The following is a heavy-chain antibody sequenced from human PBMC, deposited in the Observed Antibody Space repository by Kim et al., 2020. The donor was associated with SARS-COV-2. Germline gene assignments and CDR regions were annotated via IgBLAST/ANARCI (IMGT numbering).Heavy chain of an antibody. CDR3: ARSISDEDSHRIGDYF. CDR2: LRHDGTGR. V-gene: IGHV3-7*01. CDR1: GFSLSNYW. J-gene: IGHJ1*01. D-gene: IGHD3-10*01. Sequence: GGSLRLSCTASGFSLSNYWLSWVRQAPGKGLQWVASLRHDGTGRSYVDSVESRLTISRDIAQNSVFLQMHSLRGEDSAAYFCARSISDEDSHRIGDYF.